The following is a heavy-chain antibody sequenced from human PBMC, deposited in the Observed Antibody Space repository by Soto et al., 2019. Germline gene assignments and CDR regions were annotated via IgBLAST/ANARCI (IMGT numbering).Heavy chain of an antibody. Sequence: GGSLRLSCAASGFMFSAYAMLWVRQAPGKGLEWVAAISYDGTNKYYADSIKGRFTISRDNSANTLFLQVNSLRREDTAMYYCARDPSPCTSGWYGIDFWGQGTLVTVSS. CDR1: GFMFSAYA. CDR2: ISYDGTNK. J-gene: IGHJ4*01. V-gene: IGHV3-30*04. CDR3: ARDPSPCTSGWYGIDF. D-gene: IGHD6-19*01.